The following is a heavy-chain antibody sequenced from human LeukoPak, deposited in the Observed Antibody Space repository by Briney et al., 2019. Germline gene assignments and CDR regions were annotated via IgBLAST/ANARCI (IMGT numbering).Heavy chain of an antibody. V-gene: IGHV3-23*01. CDR1: GFTFSTYA. D-gene: IGHD6-19*01. CDR2: ISGSSDRST. J-gene: IGHJ4*02. Sequence: GGSLRLSCAASGFTFSTYAITWVRQAPGKGLEWVSVISGSSDRSTYYADSVKGRFTISRDDSKNTLYMQMNSLRAEDTAIYYCAKRTVAGGGYGYFFDHWGQGTLVTVSS. CDR3: AKRTVAGGGYGYFFDH.